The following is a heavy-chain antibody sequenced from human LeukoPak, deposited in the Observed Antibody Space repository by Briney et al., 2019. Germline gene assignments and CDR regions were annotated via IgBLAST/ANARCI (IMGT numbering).Heavy chain of an antibody. J-gene: IGHJ4*02. CDR3: ARGRYYYGSGSYLSY. CDR1: GRSFSGYY. D-gene: IGHD3-10*01. CDR2: INHSGST. Sequence: SETLSLTCAVYGRSFSGYYWSWIRQPPGKGLEWIGEINHSGSTNYNPSLKSRVTISVDTSTNQFSLKLSSATAADTAVSYCARGRYYYGSGSYLSYWGQGTLVTVSS. V-gene: IGHV4-34*01.